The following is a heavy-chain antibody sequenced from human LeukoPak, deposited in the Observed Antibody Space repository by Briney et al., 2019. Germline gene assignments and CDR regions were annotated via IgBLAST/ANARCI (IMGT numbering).Heavy chain of an antibody. CDR2: INPNSGGT. CDR1: GYTFTSYD. CDR3: ARAEYGDSGYFDY. Sequence: ASVKVSCKASGYTFTSYDINWVRQATGQGLEWMGWINPNSGGTNYAQKFQGRVTMTRDTSISTAYMELSRLRSDDTAVYYCARAEYGDSGYFDYWGQGTLVTVSS. J-gene: IGHJ4*02. D-gene: IGHD4-17*01. V-gene: IGHV1-2*02.